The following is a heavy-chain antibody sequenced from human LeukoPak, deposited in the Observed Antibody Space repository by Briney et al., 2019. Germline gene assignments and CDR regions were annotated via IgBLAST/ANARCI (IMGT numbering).Heavy chain of an antibody. CDR3: ARGYSSSSILHFGY. D-gene: IGHD6-6*01. J-gene: IGHJ4*02. CDR2: ISAYNGNT. Sequence: ASVKVSCKASGYTFTSYGISWVRQAPGRGLEWMGWISAYNGNTNYAQKLQGRVTMTTDTSTSTAYMELRSLRSDDTAVYYCARGYSSSSILHFGYWGQGTLVTVSS. CDR1: GYTFTSYG. V-gene: IGHV1-18*01.